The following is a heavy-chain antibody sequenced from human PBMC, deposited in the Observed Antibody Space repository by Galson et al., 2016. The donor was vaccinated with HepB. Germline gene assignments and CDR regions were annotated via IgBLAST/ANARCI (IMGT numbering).Heavy chain of an antibody. CDR1: GYSFTTYW. V-gene: IGHV5-51*01. CDR2: IYPADSDT. Sequence: QSGAEVKKPGESLKISCKGSGYSFTTYWIAWVRQVPGKGLEWMGIIYPADSDTSYNPSFQGQITLSADPSISTAYRQWSSLKASDTAMYFCARYGNGFGLKTRTFDYWGQGTLVTVSS. CDR3: ARYGNGFGLKTRTFDY. D-gene: IGHD3/OR15-3a*01. J-gene: IGHJ4*02.